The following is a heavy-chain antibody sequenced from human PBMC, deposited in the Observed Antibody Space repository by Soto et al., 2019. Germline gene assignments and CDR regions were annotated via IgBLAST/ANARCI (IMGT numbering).Heavy chain of an antibody. Sequence: ASVKVSCTASGGTFSSYAISWMRQAPGQGLEWMGGIIPIFGTANYAQKFQGRVTITADESTSTAYMELSSLRSEDTAVYYCARYVVVVVAATRDYYYYGMDVWGQGTTVTVSS. D-gene: IGHD2-15*01. CDR1: GGTFSSYA. V-gene: IGHV1-69*01. CDR2: IIPIFGTA. CDR3: ARYVVVVVAATRDYYYYGMDV. J-gene: IGHJ6*02.